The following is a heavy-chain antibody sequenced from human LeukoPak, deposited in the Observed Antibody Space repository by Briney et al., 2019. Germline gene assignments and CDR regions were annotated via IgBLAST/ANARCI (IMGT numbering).Heavy chain of an antibody. Sequence: ASVKVSCKASGYTFTDFYIHWVRQAPGQGLEWMGWINPNSGGTNYAQKFQGRVTMTRDTSITTAYMELSRLRSDDMAVFYCARELVVGYYGMDVWGQGTTVTVSS. CDR3: ARELVVGYYGMDV. D-gene: IGHD3-16*01. CDR2: INPNSGGT. CDR1: GYTFTDFY. J-gene: IGHJ6*02. V-gene: IGHV1-2*02.